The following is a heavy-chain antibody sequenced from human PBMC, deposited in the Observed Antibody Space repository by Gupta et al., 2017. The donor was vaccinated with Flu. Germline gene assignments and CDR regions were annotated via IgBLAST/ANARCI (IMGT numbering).Heavy chain of an antibody. CDR2: IYYSGST. CDR3: ARRGGDGDFDY. Sequence: QLQLQESGPGLVKPSETLSLTCTVSGGSISSSSYYWGWIRQPPGKGLEWIGSIYYSGSTYYNPSLKSRVTISVDTSKNQFSLKLSSVTAADTAVYYCARRGGDGDFDYWGQGTLGTVSS. CDR1: GGSISSSSYY. V-gene: IGHV4-39*01. D-gene: IGHD2-21*02. J-gene: IGHJ4*02.